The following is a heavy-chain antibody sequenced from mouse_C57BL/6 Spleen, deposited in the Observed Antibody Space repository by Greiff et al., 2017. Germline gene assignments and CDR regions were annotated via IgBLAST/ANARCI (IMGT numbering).Heavy chain of an antibody. CDR1: GYTFTSYW. CDR2: IHPNSGST. J-gene: IGHJ2*01. V-gene: IGHV1-64*01. Sequence: QVQLQQPGAELVKPGASVKLSCKASGYTFTSYWMHWVKQRPGQGLEWIGMIHPNSGSTNYNEKFKSKATLTVDKSSSTAYMQLSSLTSEDSAVYYCAGRGISYEGISDYWGQGTTLTVSS. CDR3: AGRGISYEGISDY. D-gene: IGHD1-1*01.